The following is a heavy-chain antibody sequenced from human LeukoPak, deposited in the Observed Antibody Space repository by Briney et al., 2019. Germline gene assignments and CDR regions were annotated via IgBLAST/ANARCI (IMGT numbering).Heavy chain of an antibody. CDR2: IDPDTGDT. J-gene: IGHJ4*02. V-gene: IGHV1-2*02. D-gene: IGHD3-22*01. Sequence: SSVKVSCKPSGYTFIDHYLHWVRQAPGQGLESMGWIDPDTGDTNYPQKFQGRLTMTRDTSSSTAYMELNRLRSDDTAVYYCARAGHNSDSGGYDFWGLGTLVTVSS. CDR3: ARAGHNSDSGGYDF. CDR1: GYTFIDHY.